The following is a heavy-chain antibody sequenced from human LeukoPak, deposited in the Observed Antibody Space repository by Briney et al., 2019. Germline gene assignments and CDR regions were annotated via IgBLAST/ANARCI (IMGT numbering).Heavy chain of an antibody. CDR3: AKGAEMTNPGAFDI. CDR2: INSHSSTI. J-gene: IGHJ3*02. CDR1: GFTFGDYA. D-gene: IGHD5-24*01. V-gene: IGHV3-23*01. Sequence: PGGFLRLSCTASGFTFGDYAMSWVRQAPGEGLEWVSYINSHSSTIYYAHSVKGRFTISRDNSKNTLYLQMNSLRAEDTAVYYCAKGAEMTNPGAFDIWGQGTMVTVSS.